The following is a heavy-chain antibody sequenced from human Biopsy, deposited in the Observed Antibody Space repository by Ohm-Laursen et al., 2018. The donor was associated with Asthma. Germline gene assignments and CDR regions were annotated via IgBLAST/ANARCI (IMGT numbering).Heavy chain of an antibody. CDR3: ARGGYYGDRRHHNGLDV. V-gene: IGHV1-18*04. CDR2: INTNNGHT. J-gene: IGHJ6*02. CDR1: GYTFRSYS. D-gene: IGHD4-17*01. Sequence: SSVKVSCKASGYTFRSYSITWVRQAPGQGLEWMGWINTNNGHTQYAQKFQGRVTMTTDTSTSTAYLELRSLRSDDTAVYYCARGGYYGDRRHHNGLDVWGQGTTVTVSS.